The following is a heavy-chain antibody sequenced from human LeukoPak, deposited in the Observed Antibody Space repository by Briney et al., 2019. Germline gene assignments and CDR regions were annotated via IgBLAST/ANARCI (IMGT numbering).Heavy chain of an antibody. CDR3: ARGKGELRDRFDY. Sequence: PSETLSLTCTVSGGSISSYYWSWIRQPPGKGLEWIGEINHSGSTNYNPSLKSRVTISVDTSKNQFSLKLSSVTAADTAVYYCARGKGELRDRFDYWGQGTLVTVSS. V-gene: IGHV4-34*01. CDR2: INHSGST. CDR1: GGSISSYY. J-gene: IGHJ4*02. D-gene: IGHD1-26*01.